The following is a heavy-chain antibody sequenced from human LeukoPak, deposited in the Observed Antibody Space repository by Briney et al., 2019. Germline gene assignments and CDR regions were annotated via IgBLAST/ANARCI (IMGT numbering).Heavy chain of an antibody. D-gene: IGHD2-15*01. Sequence: GGSLRLSCAASGFTFSSYGMHWVRQAPGKGLEWVAVISYDGSNKYYAGSVKGRFTISRDNSKNTLYLQMNSLRAEDTAVYYCAKDPAYCSGGSCYSRRLDYWGQGTLFTVSS. J-gene: IGHJ4*02. CDR3: AKDPAYCSGGSCYSRRLDY. CDR1: GFTFSSYG. V-gene: IGHV3-30*18. CDR2: ISYDGSNK.